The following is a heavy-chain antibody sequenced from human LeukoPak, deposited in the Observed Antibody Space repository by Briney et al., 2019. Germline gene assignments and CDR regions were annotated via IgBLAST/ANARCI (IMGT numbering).Heavy chain of an antibody. Sequence: SESLSLTCAVHGESFSAYFWSWIRQVPGKGLEWIGQIDHRGSSNYNPPLKSRATISVDTSKNHFSLSLTSVTAADTAVYYCATRSSTLAAARCFDDWGQGTVVTVSS. D-gene: IGHD6-6*01. V-gene: IGHV4-34*01. CDR1: GESFSAYF. J-gene: IGHJ4*03. CDR3: ATRSSTLAAARCFDD. CDR2: IDHRGSS.